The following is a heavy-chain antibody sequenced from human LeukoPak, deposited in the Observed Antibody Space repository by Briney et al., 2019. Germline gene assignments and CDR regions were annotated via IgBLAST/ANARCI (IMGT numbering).Heavy chain of an antibody. Sequence: GESLQISCKGSGYRFTSYWIGWVRQVPGKGLEWMGIIYPGDSDTRYSPSFQGQVTISADKSISTAYLQWSSLKASDTAMYYCASCLGGGDCYFYFDYWGQGTLVTVSS. CDR3: ASCLGGGDCYFYFDY. CDR1: GYRFTSYW. J-gene: IGHJ4*02. CDR2: IYPGDSDT. V-gene: IGHV5-51*01. D-gene: IGHD2-21*02.